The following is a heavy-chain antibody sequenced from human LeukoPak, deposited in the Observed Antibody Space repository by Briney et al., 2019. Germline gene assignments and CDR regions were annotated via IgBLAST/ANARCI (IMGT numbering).Heavy chain of an antibody. Sequence: GESLKISCKTSGYSFTTYWIAWVRQMPGKGLEWVGIIYPGDSDTRYSPSFQGQVTISADKSISTAYLQWSSLKASDTAVYYCARTSYGSDWYFDYWGQGTLITVSS. CDR3: ARTSYGSDWYFDY. D-gene: IGHD6-25*01. V-gene: IGHV5-51*01. J-gene: IGHJ4*02. CDR1: GYSFTTYW. CDR2: IYPGDSDT.